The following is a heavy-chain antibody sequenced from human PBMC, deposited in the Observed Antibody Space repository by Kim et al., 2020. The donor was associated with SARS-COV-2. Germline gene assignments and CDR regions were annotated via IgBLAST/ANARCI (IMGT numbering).Heavy chain of an antibody. D-gene: IGHD5-12*01. J-gene: IGHJ4*02. CDR3: AREQESGYPTAY. Sequence: YYADAVKGRFTITRDNAKNSLYLQMNSLRAEDTAVYYCAREQESGYPTAYWGQGTLVTVSS. V-gene: IGHV3-11*01.